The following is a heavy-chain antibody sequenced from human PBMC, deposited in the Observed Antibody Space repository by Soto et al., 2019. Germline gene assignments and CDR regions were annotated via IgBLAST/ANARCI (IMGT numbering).Heavy chain of an antibody. CDR2: IRPDGSEQ. CDR1: GITFSSYW. CDR3: GRDWDV. J-gene: IGHJ6*03. V-gene: IGHV3-7*01. Sequence: ESGGGLVQPGGSLRLSCGASGITFSSYWMSWVRQAPGKGLEWVANIRPDGSEQHYVDSVKGRFTISRDDAKNSLYLQMNSLRVEDTAVYYCGRDWDVWGRGTTVTVS.